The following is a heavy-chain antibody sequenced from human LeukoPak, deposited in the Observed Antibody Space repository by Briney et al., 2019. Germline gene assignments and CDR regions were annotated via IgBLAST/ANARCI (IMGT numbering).Heavy chain of an antibody. CDR2: IIPIFGTA. D-gene: IGHD2-21*01. Sequence: SVKVSCKASGYTFTSYGISWVRQAPGQGLEWMGGIIPIFGTANYAQKFQGRVTITADESTSTAYMELSSLRSEDTAVYYCASWGYCGGDCYSGEYFQHWGQGTLVTVSS. V-gene: IGHV1-69*13. CDR3: ASWGYCGGDCYSGEYFQH. CDR1: GYTFTSYG. J-gene: IGHJ1*01.